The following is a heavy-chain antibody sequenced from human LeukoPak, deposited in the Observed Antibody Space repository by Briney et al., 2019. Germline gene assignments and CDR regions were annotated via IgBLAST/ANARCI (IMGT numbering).Heavy chain of an antibody. CDR2: ISSSSTYI. D-gene: IGHD1-26*01. V-gene: IGHV3-21*01. CDR3: ARYSGTYRDY. CDR1: GFTFSTYA. J-gene: IGHJ4*02. Sequence: SGGSLRLSCAASGFTFSTYAVHWVRQAPGKGLEWVSSISSSSTYIFYADSVKGRFTISRDNAKNSLYLQMNSLRAEDTAVYYCARYSGTYRDYWGQGTLVTVSS.